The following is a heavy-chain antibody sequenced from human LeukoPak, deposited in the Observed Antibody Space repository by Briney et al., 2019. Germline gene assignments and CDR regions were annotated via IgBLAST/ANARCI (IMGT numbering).Heavy chain of an antibody. Sequence: ASVKVSCKASGYTFTSYDINRVRQATGQGLEWMGWMNPNSGNTGYAQKFQGRVTITRNTSISTAYMELSSLRSEDTAVYYCARGITYYGSGSYPLWGQGTLVTVSS. V-gene: IGHV1-8*03. CDR1: GYTFTSYD. D-gene: IGHD3-10*01. CDR2: MNPNSGNT. CDR3: ARGITYYGSGSYPL. J-gene: IGHJ4*02.